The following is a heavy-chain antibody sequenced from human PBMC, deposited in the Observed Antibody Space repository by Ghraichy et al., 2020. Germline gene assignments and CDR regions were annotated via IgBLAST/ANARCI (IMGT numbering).Heavy chain of an antibody. J-gene: IGHJ6*02. D-gene: IGHD6-13*01. Sequence: ASVKVSCKASGYTFSRYGISWVRQAPGRGLEWMGWISSDNDKKKYAQKVQGRVSMTTETYTRTAYIELRGLGSDDTAVYYCARDQWGLALTGLDVWGQGTTVTVSS. V-gene: IGHV1-18*04. CDR2: ISSDNDKK. CDR3: ARDQWGLALTGLDV. CDR1: GYTFSRYG.